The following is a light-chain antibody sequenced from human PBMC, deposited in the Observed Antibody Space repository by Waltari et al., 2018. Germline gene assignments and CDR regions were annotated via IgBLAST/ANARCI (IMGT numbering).Light chain of an antibody. J-gene: IGLJ3*02. CDR3: SAWDSSLSAWV. CDR2: RNN. V-gene: IGLV10-54*01. Sequence: QAGLTQPPPVSKGLRQTATPPCPGNSNNVRNQGAAWLQQHQGRPPKLLSYRNNNRPSGISERLSASRSGNTASLTITGLQPEDEADYYCSAWDSSLSAWVFGGGTKLTVL. CDR1: SNNVRNQG.